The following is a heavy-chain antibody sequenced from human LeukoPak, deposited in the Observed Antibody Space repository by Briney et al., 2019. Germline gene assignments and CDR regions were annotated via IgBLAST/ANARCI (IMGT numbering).Heavy chain of an antibody. J-gene: IGHJ4*02. D-gene: IGHD2-8*02. CDR1: GFSFSTHG. Sequence: GGSLRLSCAASGFSFSTHGIHWVRQAPGMGLEYVSAISSNGGTKYYADSVRGRFTISRDNAKNTVYLQMDSLRAEDMAVYYCARSYCTVNSCYQSFGSWGQGTLVSVSS. CDR2: ISSNGGTK. CDR3: ARSYCTVNSCYQSFGS. V-gene: IGHV3-64*02.